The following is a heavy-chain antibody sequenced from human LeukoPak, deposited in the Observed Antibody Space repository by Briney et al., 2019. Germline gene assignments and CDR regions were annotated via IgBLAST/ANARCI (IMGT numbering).Heavy chain of an antibody. Sequence: ASVKVSCKASGYTFTSYGISWVRQAPGQGLEWMGWISAYNGNTNYAQKLQGRVTMTTDTSTSTAYVELRSLRSDDTAVYYCARDNGDYRADYWGQGTLVTVSS. D-gene: IGHD2-21*02. CDR1: GYTFTSYG. V-gene: IGHV1-18*01. CDR2: ISAYNGNT. J-gene: IGHJ4*02. CDR3: ARDNGDYRADY.